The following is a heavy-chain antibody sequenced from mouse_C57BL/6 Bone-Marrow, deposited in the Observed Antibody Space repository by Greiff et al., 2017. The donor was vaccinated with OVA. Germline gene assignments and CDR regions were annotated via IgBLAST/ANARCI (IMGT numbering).Heavy chain of an antibody. CDR2: IDPSDSYT. D-gene: IGHD2-3*01. CDR3: ARDLGLLPYYFDY. J-gene: IGHJ2*01. V-gene: IGHV1-69*01. Sequence: QVQLQQPGAELVMPGASVKLSCKASGYTFTSYWMHLVKQRPGQGLEWIGEIDPSDSYTNYNQKFKGKSTLTVDKSSSTAYMQLSSLTSEDSAVYYCARDLGLLPYYFDYWGQGTTLTVSS. CDR1: GYTFTSYW.